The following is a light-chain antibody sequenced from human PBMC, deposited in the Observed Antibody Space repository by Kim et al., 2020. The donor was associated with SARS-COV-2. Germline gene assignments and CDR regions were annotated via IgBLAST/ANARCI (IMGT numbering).Light chain of an antibody. J-gene: IGLJ1*01. CDR3: ASWDDSLTPLYV. V-gene: IGLV1-47*01. CDR1: NSTIGSHY. CDR2: RNN. Sequence: QTVIISGSGNNSTIGSHYVYWYQQFPGTAPRLLISRNNLRPSGVPDRFSGSKSGTSASLTISGLRSEDEADYYCASWDDSLTPLYVFATGTKVTVL.